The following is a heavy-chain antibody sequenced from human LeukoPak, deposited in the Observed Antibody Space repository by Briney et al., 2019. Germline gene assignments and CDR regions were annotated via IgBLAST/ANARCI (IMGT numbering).Heavy chain of an antibody. CDR2: IYHSGST. CDR3: ARMEQLPGGFDY. CDR1: GYSISSGYN. J-gene: IGHJ4*02. Sequence: SETLSLTCAVSGYSISSGYNWGWIRQPQGKGLKGFGSIYHSGSTYYNPSPKSRVTISVDTSKNQSPLKLSAGTAADKAVYYFARMEQLPGGFDYWGQGTLVTVSS. V-gene: IGHV4-38-2*01. D-gene: IGHD1/OR15-1a*01.